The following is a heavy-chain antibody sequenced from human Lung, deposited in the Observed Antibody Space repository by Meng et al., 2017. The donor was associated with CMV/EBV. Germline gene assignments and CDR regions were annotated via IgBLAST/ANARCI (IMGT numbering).Heavy chain of an antibody. CDR3: ARVGAARPGGVYYYYGMDV. CDR2: INWNGGST. CDR1: GFTFDDYG. D-gene: IGHD6-6*01. Sequence: ESXKISXSSSGFTFDDYGMSWVRQAPGKGLEWVSGINWNGGSTGYADSVKGRFTISRDNAKKSLYLQMNSLRAEDTALYYCARVGAARPGGVYYYYGMDVWGQGTTVXVSS. J-gene: IGHJ6*02. V-gene: IGHV3-20*03.